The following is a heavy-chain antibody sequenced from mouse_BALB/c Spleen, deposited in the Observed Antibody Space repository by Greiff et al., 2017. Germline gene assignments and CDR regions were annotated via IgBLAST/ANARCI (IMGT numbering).Heavy chain of an antibody. V-gene: IGHV5-6-5*01. CDR3: ARVYGSSEGYAMDY. CDR1: GFTFSSYA. CDR2: ISSGGST. J-gene: IGHJ4*01. D-gene: IGHD1-1*01. Sequence: DVMLVESGGGLVKPGGSLKLSCAASGFTFSSYAMSWVRQTPEKRLEWVASISSGGSTYYPDSVKGRFTISRDNARNILYLQMSSLRSEDTAMYYCARVYGSSEGYAMDYWGQGTSVTVSS.